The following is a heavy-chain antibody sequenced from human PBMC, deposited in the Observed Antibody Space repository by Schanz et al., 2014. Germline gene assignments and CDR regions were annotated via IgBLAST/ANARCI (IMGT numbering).Heavy chain of an antibody. D-gene: IGHD3-16*01. J-gene: IGHJ3*01. CDR1: GFTFDNYA. Sequence: EVQLVESGGGLVQPGRSLRLSCAASGFTFDNYAMHWVRQAPGKGLEWVSSISWNSGSVAYADSVKGRFTISRDDAKNSLYLQMNSLRAEDTAVYYCTRDRGALINHNDALDLWGQGTMVSVSS. CDR3: TRDRGALINHNDALDL. V-gene: IGHV3-9*01. CDR2: ISWNSGSV.